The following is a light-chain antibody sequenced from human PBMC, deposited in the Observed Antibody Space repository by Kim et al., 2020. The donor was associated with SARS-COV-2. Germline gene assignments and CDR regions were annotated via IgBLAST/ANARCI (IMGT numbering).Light chain of an antibody. CDR2: GAA. J-gene: IGKJ1*01. Sequence: SPGERATLSCRTSQSISSGYIAWYQQKPGQAPRLLIYGAASRATGIPDRFSGRGSGTDFTLTISRLEPEDFAVYVCQQYDISPRTFGQGTKVDIK. CDR3: QQYDISPRT. V-gene: IGKV3-20*01. CDR1: QSISSGY.